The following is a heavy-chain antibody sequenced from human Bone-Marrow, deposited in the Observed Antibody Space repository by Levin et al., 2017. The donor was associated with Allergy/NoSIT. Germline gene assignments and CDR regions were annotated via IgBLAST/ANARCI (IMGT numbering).Heavy chain of an antibody. CDR2: ISDSGDTT. CDR1: GFTFSDYA. V-gene: IGHV3-23*01. D-gene: IGHD6-19*01. CDR3: AKGRGQWLPRFLEH. Sequence: GGSLRLSCAASGFTFSDYAMSWVRQAPGKGLEWVSSISDSGDTTYYADSVKGRFTISRDNSKNTLYLQLSSLGADDSAVYYCAKGRGQWLPRFLEHWGQGTLVTVSS. J-gene: IGHJ1*01.